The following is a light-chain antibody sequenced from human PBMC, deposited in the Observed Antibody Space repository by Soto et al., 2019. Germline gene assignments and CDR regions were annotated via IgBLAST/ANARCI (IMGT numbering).Light chain of an antibody. Sequence: IVLTQSPGTLSLSPWERATLSWRSSHIVSSTYLAWYQQKPGQAPRPLIYGASSRATGIPDRFSGSGSGTDFTLTISRLEPEDFAVYYCQQYGSSPPITFGQGTRLEIK. J-gene: IGKJ5*01. CDR2: GAS. V-gene: IGKV3-20*01. CDR1: HIVSSTY. CDR3: QQYGSSPPIT.